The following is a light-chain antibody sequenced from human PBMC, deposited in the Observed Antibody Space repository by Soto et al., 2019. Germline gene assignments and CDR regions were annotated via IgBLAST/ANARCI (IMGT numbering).Light chain of an antibody. J-gene: IGLJ2*01. CDR1: SSDVGGHNY. CDR2: EVT. Sequence: QSALTQPASVSGSPGQSITISCTGTSSDVGGHNYVSWYQQHPGTAPKLMIYEVTNRPSGVSNRFSGSKSGNTASLTISRLQGEDDADYYCSSYTRSNTPDVGFCGVTKLTVL. CDR3: SSYTRSNTPDVG. V-gene: IGLV2-14*01.